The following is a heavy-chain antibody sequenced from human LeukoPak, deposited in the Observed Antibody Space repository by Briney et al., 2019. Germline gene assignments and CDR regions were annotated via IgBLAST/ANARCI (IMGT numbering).Heavy chain of an antibody. J-gene: IGHJ3*02. V-gene: IGHV1-2*02. CDR1: GYTFTGYY. CDR3: ASSCTNGVCSRRRAFDI. D-gene: IGHD2-8*01. CDR2: VNPNSGGT. Sequence: ASVKVSCKASGYTFTGYYMHWVRQAPGQGLEWMGWVNPNSGGTNHAQKFQGRVTMTRDTSISTAYMELSRLRSDDTAVYYCASSCTNGVCSRRRAFDIWGQGTMVTVSS.